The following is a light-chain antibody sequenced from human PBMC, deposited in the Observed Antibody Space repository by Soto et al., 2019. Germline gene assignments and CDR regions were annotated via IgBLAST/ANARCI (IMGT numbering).Light chain of an antibody. J-gene: IGKJ3*01. Sequence: DIQLTQSPSFLSASVGDRVTITCRASQGISSYLAWYQQKPGKAPKLLIYAASTLQSGVPSRFSGSGSGTEFTLTISSLQPEDFATYDGQQLNSYPPAFGPGTKVDIK. CDR1: QGISSY. V-gene: IGKV1-9*01. CDR3: QQLNSYPPA. CDR2: AAS.